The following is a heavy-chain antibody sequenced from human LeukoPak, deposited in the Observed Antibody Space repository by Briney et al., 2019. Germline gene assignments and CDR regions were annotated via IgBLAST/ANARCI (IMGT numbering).Heavy chain of an antibody. CDR3: ARDYGIAVAGTCNY. J-gene: IGHJ4*02. Sequence: ASVKVSCKASGYTFTGYYMHWVRQAPGQGLEWMGWINPNSGGTNYAQKFQGRVTMTRDTSISTAYMELSRLRSDDTAVYYCARDYGIAVAGTCNYWGQGTLVTVSS. V-gene: IGHV1-2*02. CDR2: INPNSGGT. CDR1: GYTFTGYY. D-gene: IGHD6-19*01.